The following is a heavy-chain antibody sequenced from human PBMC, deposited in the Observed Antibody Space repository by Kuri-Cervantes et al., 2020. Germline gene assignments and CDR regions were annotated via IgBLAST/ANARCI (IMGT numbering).Heavy chain of an antibody. Sequence: GESLKISCAASGFTFSDYYMSWIRQAPGKGLEWVSYISSGSTIYYADSVKGRFTISRDNAKNSLYLQMNSLRAEDTAVYYCARGELYGDYFDYWGQGTLVTVSS. CDR1: GFTFSDYY. CDR2: ISSGSTI. D-gene: IGHD4-17*01. CDR3: ARGELYGDYFDY. V-gene: IGHV3-11*04. J-gene: IGHJ4*02.